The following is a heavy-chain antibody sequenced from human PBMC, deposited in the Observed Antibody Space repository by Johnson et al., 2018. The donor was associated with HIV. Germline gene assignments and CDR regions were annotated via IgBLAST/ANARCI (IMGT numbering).Heavy chain of an antibody. J-gene: IGHJ3*02. V-gene: IGHV3-30-3*01. D-gene: IGHD1-26*01. CDR2: ISYDASNK. Sequence: QVQLVESGGGMVQPGGSLRLSCAASAFTFSSFTMHWVRQAPGKGLEWVAVISYDASNKYYADSLKGRLPISRDNSKNTLYLQMNSLRAEDTALYYCARRAFEWELPGGAFDIWGQGTMVTVSS. CDR1: AFTFSSFT. CDR3: ARRAFEWELPGGAFDI.